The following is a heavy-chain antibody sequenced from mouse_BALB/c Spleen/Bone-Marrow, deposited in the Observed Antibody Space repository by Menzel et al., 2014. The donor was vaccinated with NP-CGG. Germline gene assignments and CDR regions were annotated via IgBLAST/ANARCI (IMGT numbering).Heavy chain of an antibody. CDR1: GYNFISYW. D-gene: IGHD2-4*01. CDR2: INPSTGYT. J-gene: IGHJ4*01. V-gene: IGHV1-7*01. Sequence: VKLQESGAELAKPGASVKMSCKASGYNFISYWMHWVKQRPGQGLEWIGYINPSTGYTEYNQKFKDKATLTAGKSSSKAYMQLSSLTSEDSAVYYCARNYDYDGGYYAMDYWGQGTSVTVSS. CDR3: ARNYDYDGGYYAMDY.